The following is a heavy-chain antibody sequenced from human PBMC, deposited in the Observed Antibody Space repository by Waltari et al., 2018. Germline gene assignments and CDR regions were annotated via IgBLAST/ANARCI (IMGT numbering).Heavy chain of an antibody. CDR2: IYHSGST. J-gene: IGHJ6*02. CDR3: AREDDYYYYGMDV. Sequence: QVQLQESGLGLVKPSETLSLTCAVSGYSISSGYYWGWIRQPPGKGLEWIGSIYHSGSTYYNPSLKSRVTISVDTSKNQFSLKLSSVTAADTAVYYCAREDDYYYYGMDVWGQGTTVTVSS. CDR1: GYSISSGYY. V-gene: IGHV4-38-2*02.